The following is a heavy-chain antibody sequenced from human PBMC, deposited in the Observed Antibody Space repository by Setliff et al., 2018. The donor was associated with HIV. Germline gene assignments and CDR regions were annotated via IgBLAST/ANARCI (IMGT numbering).Heavy chain of an antibody. CDR2: IYTSGTT. Sequence: SETLSLTCAVSGYAINNNFFWGWVRQPPGKGLEWIGRIYTSGTTNYNPSFKGRVAMSLDTSRKQVSLKLTSVTAADTAMYYCARSPSVWFGEAYDGGHVNWFDPWGQGTQVTVSS. D-gene: IGHD3-10*01. J-gene: IGHJ5*02. CDR3: ARSPSVWFGEAYDGGHVNWFDP. V-gene: IGHV4-38-2*01. CDR1: GYAINNNFF.